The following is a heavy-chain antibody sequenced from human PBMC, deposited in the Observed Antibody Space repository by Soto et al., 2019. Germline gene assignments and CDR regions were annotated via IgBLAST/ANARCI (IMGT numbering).Heavy chain of an antibody. D-gene: IGHD2-15*01. CDR1: GFTFSDHY. J-gene: IGHJ4*02. Sequence: GGTLRLSCAASGFTFSDHYMDWVRQAPGKGLEWVGRIRSKANSYMTEYAASVKGRFTISRDDSKNSLYLQMNSLKTEDTAVCYCARDSSSCGGGRCYFDNWGQGALVTVSS. V-gene: IGHV3-72*01. CDR2: IRSKANSYMT. CDR3: ARDSSSCGGGRCYFDN.